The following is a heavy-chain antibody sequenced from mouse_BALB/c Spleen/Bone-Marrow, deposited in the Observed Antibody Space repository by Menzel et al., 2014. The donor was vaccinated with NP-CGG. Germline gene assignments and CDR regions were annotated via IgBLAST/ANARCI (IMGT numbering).Heavy chain of an antibody. J-gene: IGHJ2*01. V-gene: IGHV1-5*01. Sequence: VQLQQSGTVLARPGAAVKMSCKASGYTFSNXWXHWIKQRPGQGLEWIGTIHPGNSDTTYNQKFKGKAKLTAVTSTSTAYMELSSLTNEDSAVYYCTTLARNNFDYWGQGTTLAVSS. CDR3: TTLARNNFDY. CDR1: GYTFSNXW. CDR2: IHPGNSDT. D-gene: IGHD5-1-1*01.